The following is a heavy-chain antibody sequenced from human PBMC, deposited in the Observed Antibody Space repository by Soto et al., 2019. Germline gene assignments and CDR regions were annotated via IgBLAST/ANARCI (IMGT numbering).Heavy chain of an antibody. J-gene: IGHJ5*02. D-gene: IGHD3-16*01. V-gene: IGHV4-31*03. CDR2: IYYSGST. CDR3: ARVGGINWFDP. CDR1: GGSISSGGYY. Sequence: QVQLQESGPGLVKPSQTLSLTCTVSGGSISSGGYYWSWIRQHPGKGLEWIGYIYYSGSTYYNPTLKSRVIISVKTSKNQFSPKLSSLAAADTAGYYCARVGGINWFDPWGQGTLVTVSS.